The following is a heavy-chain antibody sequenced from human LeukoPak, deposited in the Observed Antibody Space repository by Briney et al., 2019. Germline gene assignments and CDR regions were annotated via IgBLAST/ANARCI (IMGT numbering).Heavy chain of an antibody. Sequence: PGGSLGLSCAVSGISFSSYAMSWVRQAPGKGLEWVSGISGSGGSTYYADSVKGRFTISRDNSKNTLYLQMDSLRAEDTAVYYCAKDRKWLVREADSWGQGTPVTVSS. D-gene: IGHD6-19*01. V-gene: IGHV3-23*01. J-gene: IGHJ4*02. CDR2: ISGSGGST. CDR3: AKDRKWLVREADS. CDR1: GISFSSYA.